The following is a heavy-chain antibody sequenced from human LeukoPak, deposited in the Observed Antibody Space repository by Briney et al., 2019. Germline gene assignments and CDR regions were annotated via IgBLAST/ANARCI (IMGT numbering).Heavy chain of an antibody. Sequence: GGSLRLSCAASGFTFSSYWMSWVRQAPGKGVEWVANINQDGGEKYYVDSVKGRFTISRDNAKNTLYLQMNSLRAEDTAVYYCARNLLGGDYSFHYWGQGTLVTVSS. CDR2: INQDGGEK. D-gene: IGHD4-17*01. CDR1: GFTFSSYW. CDR3: ARNLLGGDYSFHY. J-gene: IGHJ4*02. V-gene: IGHV3-7*01.